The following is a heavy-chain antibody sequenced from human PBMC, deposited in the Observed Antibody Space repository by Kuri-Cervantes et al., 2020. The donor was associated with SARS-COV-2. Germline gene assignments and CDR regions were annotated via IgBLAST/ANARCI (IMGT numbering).Heavy chain of an antibody. J-gene: IGHJ4*02. Sequence: GGSLRLSCAASGVTISSYAMSWIRQAPGKGLEWVSYISSSGSTMYYADSVNGRFTVSRDNAKNSVSLQMNSLRAEDTAVYYCARALYSSSGPDYWGQGTLVTVSS. CDR2: ISSSGSTM. CDR1: GVTISSYA. D-gene: IGHD6-13*01. CDR3: ARALYSSSGPDY. V-gene: IGHV3-11*01.